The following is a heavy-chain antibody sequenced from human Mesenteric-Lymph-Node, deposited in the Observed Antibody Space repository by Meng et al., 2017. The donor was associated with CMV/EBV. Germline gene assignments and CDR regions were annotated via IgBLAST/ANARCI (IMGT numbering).Heavy chain of an antibody. CDR1: VYPFTSYY. D-gene: IGHD6-13*01. V-gene: IGHV1-46*01. Sequence: SVYPFTSYYMHWVRQAPGQGLEWMGIINPSGGSTSYAQKFQGRVTMTRDTSTSTVYMELSSLRSEDTAVYYCARIFGYSSSWYYFDYWGQGTLVTVSS. CDR3: ARIFGYSSSWYYFDY. J-gene: IGHJ4*02. CDR2: INPSGGST.